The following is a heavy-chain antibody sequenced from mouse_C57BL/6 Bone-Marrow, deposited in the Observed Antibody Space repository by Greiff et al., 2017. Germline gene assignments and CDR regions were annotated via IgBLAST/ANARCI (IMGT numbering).Heavy chain of an antibody. D-gene: IGHD1-1*01. CDR2: IRNKANNHAT. V-gene: IGHV6-6*01. CDR3: TRPSYCYGRFFDY. Sequence: EVKVEESGGGLVQPGGSMKLSCAASGFTFSDAWMDWVRQSPEKGLEWVAEIRNKANNHATYYAESVKGRFTISRDDSKSSVYLQMNSLRAEDTGIYYCTRPSYCYGRFFDYWGQGTTLTVSA. J-gene: IGHJ2*01. CDR1: GFTFSDAW.